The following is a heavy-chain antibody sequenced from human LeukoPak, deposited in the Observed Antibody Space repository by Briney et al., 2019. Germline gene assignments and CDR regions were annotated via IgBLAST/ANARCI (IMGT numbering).Heavy chain of an antibody. CDR2: IYHSGST. V-gene: IGHV4-38-2*02. J-gene: IGHJ5*02. D-gene: IGHD3-16*02. CDR3: ARLEITFGGVIAA. Sequence: PSETLSLTCTVSGYSISSGYYWGWIRQPPGKGLEWIGSIYHSGSTYYNPSLKSRVTISVDTSKNQFSLKLSPVTAADTAVYYCARLEITFGGVIAAWGQGTLVTVSS. CDR1: GYSISSGYY.